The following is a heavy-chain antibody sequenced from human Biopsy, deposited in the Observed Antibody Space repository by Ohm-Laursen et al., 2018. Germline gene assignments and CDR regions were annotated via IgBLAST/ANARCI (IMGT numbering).Heavy chain of an antibody. CDR2: IFYSVNT. J-gene: IGHJ4*02. CDR3: ARLGSGDYFPTFFDF. V-gene: IGHV4-31*11. Sequence: SQTLSLTCAVSGVSINGGRYYWNWIRHHPGKGLEWIGNIFYSVNTYYNPSLKSRVTISVDTSKNQFSLKLSSVTAADTAVYYCARLGSGDYFPTFFDFWGQGALVTVSS. CDR1: GVSINGGRYY. D-gene: IGHD5-12*01.